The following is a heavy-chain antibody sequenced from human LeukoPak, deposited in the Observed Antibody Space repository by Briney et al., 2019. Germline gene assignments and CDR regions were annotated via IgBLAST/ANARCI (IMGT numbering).Heavy chain of an antibody. D-gene: IGHD4-23*01. J-gene: IGHJ4*02. CDR2: ISSSGSTI. Sequence: GGSLRLSCAASGFTFSSYEMNWVRQAPGKGLEWVSYISSSGSTIYYADSVKGRFTISRDNAKNSLYLQMNSLRAEDTAVYYCARDLGTVVTYYFDYWGQGTLVTVSS. CDR1: GFTFSSYE. CDR3: ARDLGTVVTYYFDY. V-gene: IGHV3-48*03.